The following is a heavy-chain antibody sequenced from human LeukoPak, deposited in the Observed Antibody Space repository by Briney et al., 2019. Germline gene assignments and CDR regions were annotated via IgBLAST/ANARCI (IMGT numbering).Heavy chain of an antibody. Sequence: SETLSLTCTVSGGSVSSGSYYWSWIRQPPGKGLEWIGYIYYSGSTNYNPSLKSRVTISVDTSKNQFSLKLSSVTTADTAVYYCALLGYCSGGSCYPYYYGMDVWGQGTTVTVSS. CDR3: ALLGYCSGGSCYPYYYGMDV. J-gene: IGHJ6*02. D-gene: IGHD2-15*01. V-gene: IGHV4-61*01. CDR1: GGSVSSGSYY. CDR2: IYYSGST.